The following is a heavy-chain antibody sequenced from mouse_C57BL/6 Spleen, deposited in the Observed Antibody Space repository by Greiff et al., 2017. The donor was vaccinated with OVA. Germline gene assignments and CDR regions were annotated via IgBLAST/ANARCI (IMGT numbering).Heavy chain of an antibody. CDR3: ARERITTVVATGYFDV. V-gene: IGHV5-16*01. CDR1: GFTFSDYY. CDR2: INYDGSST. D-gene: IGHD1-1*01. J-gene: IGHJ1*03. Sequence: EVQVVESEGGLVQPGSSMKLSCTASGFTFSDYYMAWVRQVPEKGLEWVANINYDGSSTYYLDSLKSRFIISRDNAKNILYLQMSSLKSEDTATYYCARERITTVVATGYFDVWGTGTTVTVSS.